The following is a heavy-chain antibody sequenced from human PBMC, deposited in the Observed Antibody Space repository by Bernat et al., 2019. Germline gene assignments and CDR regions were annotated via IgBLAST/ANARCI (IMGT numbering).Heavy chain of an antibody. V-gene: IGHV3-15*01. J-gene: IGHJ3*02. Sequence: EVQLVESGGGLVKPGGSLRLSCAASGFTFSNAWMSWVRQAPGKGLEWVGRIKSKTDGGTTDYAAPVKGRFTISRDDSKNTLYLQMNSLKTEDTAVYYCTTSIPHSDILTDNAFDIWGQGTMVTVSS. D-gene: IGHD3-9*01. CDR2: IKSKTDGGTT. CDR1: GFTFSNAW. CDR3: TTSIPHSDILTDNAFDI.